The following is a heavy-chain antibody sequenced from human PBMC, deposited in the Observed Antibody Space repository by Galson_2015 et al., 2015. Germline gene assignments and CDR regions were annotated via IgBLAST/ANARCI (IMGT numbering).Heavy chain of an antibody. CDR1: GFSFSDYY. CDR3: ARLYCSGGSCPSP. J-gene: IGHJ5*02. D-gene: IGHD2-15*01. V-gene: IGHV3-11*03. Sequence: SLRLSCAASGFSFSDYYMGWIRQAPGKGLEWVSYIGTSSSYTNYADSVKGRFTISRDDAKNSLYLQMNSLRAEDTAVYYCARLYCSGGSCPSPWGQGTLVTVSP. CDR2: IGTSSSYT.